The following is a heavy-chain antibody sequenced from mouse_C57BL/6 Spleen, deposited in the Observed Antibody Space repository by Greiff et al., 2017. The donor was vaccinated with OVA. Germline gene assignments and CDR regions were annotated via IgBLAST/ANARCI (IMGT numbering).Heavy chain of an antibody. Sequence: QVQLQQPGAELVRPGASVKMSCKASGYTFTSYWITWVKQRPGQGLEWIGNIYPGSGGTNYNEKFKSKATLTVDKSSSTAYMQLSSLTSEDSAVYYFEESGGYSNFEGGYYFDYWGQGTTLTVSS. CDR1: GYTFTSYW. D-gene: IGHD2-5*01. J-gene: IGHJ2*01. CDR2: IYPGSGGT. V-gene: IGHV1-55*01. CDR3: EESGGYSNFEGGYYFDY.